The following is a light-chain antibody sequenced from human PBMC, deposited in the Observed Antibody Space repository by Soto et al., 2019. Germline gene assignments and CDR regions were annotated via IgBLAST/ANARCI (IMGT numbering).Light chain of an antibody. CDR1: QSVSSSY. V-gene: IGKV3-20*01. J-gene: IGKJ1*01. CDR2: GAS. CDR3: QQYGSSPRT. Sequence: EIVLTQSPGTLSLSPGERATLSCRASQSVSSSYLAWYPQKPGQAPRLLIYGASSRATGIPDRFSGSGSGTDFTLTISRLEPEDFAVYYCQQYGSSPRTFGQGIKVEIK.